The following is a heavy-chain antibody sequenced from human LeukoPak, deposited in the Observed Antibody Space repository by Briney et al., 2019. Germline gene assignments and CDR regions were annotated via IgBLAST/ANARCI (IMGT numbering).Heavy chain of an antibody. CDR3: ARVGAWELQRVFDY. Sequence: GGSLRLSCAASGFTFTDYWMTWVRQVPGKGLEWVANIKQGGSESYYVDSVKGRFTISRENAKNSLYLQMDSLRVDDTAVYYCARVGAWELQRVFDYWGGESLVAVSS. V-gene: IGHV3-7*01. CDR1: GFTFTDYW. J-gene: IGHJ4*02. CDR2: IKQGGSES. D-gene: IGHD1-26*01.